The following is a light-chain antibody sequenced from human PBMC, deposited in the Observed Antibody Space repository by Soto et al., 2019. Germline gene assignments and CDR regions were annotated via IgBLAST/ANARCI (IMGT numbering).Light chain of an antibody. V-gene: IGKV2-28*01. CDR3: MQGLQTFYT. CDR2: LGF. J-gene: IGKJ2*01. Sequence: DIVMTQSPLSLPVTPGEPASISCRSSQSLLHSNGYTYLDWYLQRPGQSPQLLIYLGFNRASGGPDRFSGSGSGTDVTLKISRVEAEDVGVYYCMQGLQTFYTFGQGTKLEIK. CDR1: QSLLHSNGYTY.